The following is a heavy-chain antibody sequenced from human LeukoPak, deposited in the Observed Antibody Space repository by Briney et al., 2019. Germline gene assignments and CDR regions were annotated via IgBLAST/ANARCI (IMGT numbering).Heavy chain of an antibody. CDR2: MSYDGDNK. J-gene: IGHJ3*02. CDR1: GFTFSNYW. D-gene: IGHD3-10*01. Sequence: GGSLRLSCAASGFTFSNYWMSWVRQAPGKGLEWVAVMSYDGDNKYFADSVKGRFTISRDNSKNTLYLQMNSLRAEDTAVYYCAKDRLRGVIFDAFDIWGQGTMVTVSS. CDR3: AKDRLRGVIFDAFDI. V-gene: IGHV3-30*18.